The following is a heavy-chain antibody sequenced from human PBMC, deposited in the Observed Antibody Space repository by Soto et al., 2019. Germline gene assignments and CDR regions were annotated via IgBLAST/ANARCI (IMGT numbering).Heavy chain of an antibody. Sequence: EVQLLESGGGLVQPGGSLRLSCAASGFTFSSYAMSWVRQAPGKGLEWVSAISGSGGSTYYADSVKGRFTISRDNSKNTLYLQMNSLRAEDTAVYYCANLDYGAGYYYGMDVWGQGTTVTVSS. D-gene: IGHD4-17*01. CDR2: ISGSGGST. V-gene: IGHV3-23*01. CDR3: ANLDYGAGYYYGMDV. CDR1: GFTFSSYA. J-gene: IGHJ6*02.